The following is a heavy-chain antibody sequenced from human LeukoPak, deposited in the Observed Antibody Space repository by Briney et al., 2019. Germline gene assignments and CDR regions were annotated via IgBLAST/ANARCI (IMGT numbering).Heavy chain of an antibody. Sequence: KTGGSLRLSCAASGFTFNDYYMSWIRQAPGKGLEWVSYISSGGTTIYYADSVKGRFTISRDNAKNSLYLQMNSLRAEDTAVYYCARGGSGYCTISTCPPHLLYWGQGTLVTVSS. CDR3: ARGGSGYCTISTCPPHLLY. J-gene: IGHJ4*02. D-gene: IGHD2-8*01. CDR2: ISSGGTTI. V-gene: IGHV3-11*04. CDR1: GFTFNDYY.